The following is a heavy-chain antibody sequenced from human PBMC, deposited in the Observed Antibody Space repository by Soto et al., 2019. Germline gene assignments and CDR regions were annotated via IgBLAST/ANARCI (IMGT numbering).Heavy chain of an antibody. CDR1: GYTFTYYG. Sequence: XSVKVSCTASGYTFTYYGMHWVRQAPGQRLEWMGWINAGNGHTKYSQKFQDRVTITRDTSASTAYMELSSLRSEDTAVYYCARGRYDGSGYYIFDYWGQGTLVTVSS. V-gene: IGHV1-3*01. J-gene: IGHJ4*02. CDR3: ARGRYDGSGYYIFDY. D-gene: IGHD3-22*01. CDR2: INAGNGHT.